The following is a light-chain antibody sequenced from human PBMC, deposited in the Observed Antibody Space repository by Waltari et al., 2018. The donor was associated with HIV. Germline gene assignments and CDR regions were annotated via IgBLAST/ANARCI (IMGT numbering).Light chain of an antibody. CDR2: YDS. V-gene: IGLV3-21*01. CDR1: NINSKK. CDR3: QVWESSSVVV. J-gene: IGLJ2*01. Sequence: SYVLTQPPSVSVAAGKTARLPGAINNINSKKLHWYQQKPVHARVLVIEYDSDRPSGIPERFSGSNSGNTATLTISRVEAGDEADYHCQVWESSSVVVFGGGTKLTVL.